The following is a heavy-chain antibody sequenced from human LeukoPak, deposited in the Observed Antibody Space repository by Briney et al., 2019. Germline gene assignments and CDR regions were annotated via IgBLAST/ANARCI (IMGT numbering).Heavy chain of an antibody. V-gene: IGHV4-4*07. CDR1: GGSFSSYY. Sequence: SETLSLTCAVYGGSFSSYYWSWIRQPAGKGLEWIGRIYTSGSTNYNPSLKSRVTMSVDTSKNQFSLKLSSVTAADTAVYYCARDFPTQYSSSWYYAFDIWGQGTMVTVSS. J-gene: IGHJ3*02. CDR2: IYTSGST. CDR3: ARDFPTQYSSSWYYAFDI. D-gene: IGHD6-13*01.